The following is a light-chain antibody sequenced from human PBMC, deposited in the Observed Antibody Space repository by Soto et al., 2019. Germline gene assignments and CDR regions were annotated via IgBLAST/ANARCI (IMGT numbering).Light chain of an antibody. Sequence: IQFAPSPSTLYGSVGDRVTITCRASQTISSWLAWYQQTPGKDPKLLIYDESTFQSGVPSRFSGSGYATVFPLTISSLPPDDSESYYCKQYDVLSTCGKGNKVDIK. CDR3: KQYDVLST. J-gene: IGKJ1*01. CDR2: DES. V-gene: IGKV1-5*01. CDR1: QTISSW.